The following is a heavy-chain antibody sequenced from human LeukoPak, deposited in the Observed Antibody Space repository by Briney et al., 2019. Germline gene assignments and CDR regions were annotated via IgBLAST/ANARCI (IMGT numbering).Heavy chain of an antibody. CDR3: ARDRVSLSIAVSVSDY. Sequence: SETLSLTCTVSGGSISSYYWSWIRQPPGKGLEWIGYIYYSGSTNYNPSLKSRVTISVDTSKNQFSLKLSSVTAADTAVYYCARDRVSLSIAVSVSDYWGQGTLVTVSS. CDR2: IYYSGST. D-gene: IGHD6-6*01. V-gene: IGHV4-59*01. CDR1: GGSISSYY. J-gene: IGHJ4*02.